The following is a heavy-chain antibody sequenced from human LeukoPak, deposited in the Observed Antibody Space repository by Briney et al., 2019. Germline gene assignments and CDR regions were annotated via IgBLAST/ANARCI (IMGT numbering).Heavy chain of an antibody. CDR3: ARSYYGSGSFSDFYY. CDR1: GGSISTYY. D-gene: IGHD3-10*01. CDR2: TYYTGST. Sequence: SETLSLTCTVSGGSISTYYWTWIRQPPGKGLEWIGYTYYTGSTNYNPSLKSRVTISVDTPKNQFSLRLSSVTAADTAVYFCARSYYGSGSFSDFYYWGQGTLVTVSS. V-gene: IGHV4-59*01. J-gene: IGHJ4*02.